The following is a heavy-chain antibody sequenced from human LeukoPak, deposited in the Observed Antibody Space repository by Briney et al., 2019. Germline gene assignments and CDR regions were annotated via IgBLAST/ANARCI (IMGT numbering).Heavy chain of an antibody. CDR1: GGSISSSSYY. CDR2: IYYSGST. V-gene: IGHV4-39*07. D-gene: IGHD6-13*01. Sequence: PSETLSLTCTVSGGSISSSSYYWGWIRQPPGKGLEWIGSIYYSGSTYYNPSLESRVTISVDTSKNQFSLKLSSVTAADTAVYYCARVAGSSWYSFWFDPWGQGTLVTVSS. CDR3: ARVAGSSWYSFWFDP. J-gene: IGHJ5*02.